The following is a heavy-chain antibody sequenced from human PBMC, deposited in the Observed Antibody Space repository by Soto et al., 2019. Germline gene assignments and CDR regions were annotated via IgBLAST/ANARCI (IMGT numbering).Heavy chain of an antibody. CDR2: IKSKSAGGTT. CDR3: ARGHRSRCKIFDS. Sequence: EVQLVESGGGLVKPGGSVRLSCAASGFTFSNAWMSWVRQAPGKGLEWVGRIKSKSAGGTTEYDAPVKDRFTISRDDSKNTLYPQINSLKNEDTAVFYCARGHRSRCKIFDSWGQGTLVTVSS. J-gene: IGHJ4*02. D-gene: IGHD2-2*01. CDR1: GFTFSNAW. V-gene: IGHV3-15*01.